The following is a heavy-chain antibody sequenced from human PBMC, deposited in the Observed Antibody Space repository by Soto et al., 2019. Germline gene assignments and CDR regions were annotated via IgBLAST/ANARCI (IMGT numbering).Heavy chain of an antibody. V-gene: IGHV3-23*04. D-gene: IGHD3-3*01. CDR3: AKWSYLDY. Sequence: DVRLAESGGGLVQPGGSLRLSCTTSGFRFASFALPWVRQSPGTGLEWVATISGSDGKTYYADSVTGRFSTSRDTSRNTLYLQMNSLRADDTAIYYCAKWSYLDYWGQGTRVTVSS. CDR2: ISGSDGKT. J-gene: IGHJ4*02. CDR1: GFRFASFA.